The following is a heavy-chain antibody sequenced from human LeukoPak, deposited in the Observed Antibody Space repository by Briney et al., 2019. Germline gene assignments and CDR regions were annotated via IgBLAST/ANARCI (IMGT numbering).Heavy chain of an antibody. CDR3: PSTLPYCGDGSCAL. J-gene: IGHJ1*01. CDR1: GLAFKNYW. V-gene: IGHV3-7*01. CDR2: IHPDGSVK. Sequence: GGSLRLSCLGTGLAFKNYWMTWVRQAPGKGLEWVANIHPDGSVKNYVDAVRGRFTISRDNAKNSLYLQLDNLRPDDTAVYYRPSTLPYCGDGSCALGGQGTLVIVSS. D-gene: IGHD2-15*01.